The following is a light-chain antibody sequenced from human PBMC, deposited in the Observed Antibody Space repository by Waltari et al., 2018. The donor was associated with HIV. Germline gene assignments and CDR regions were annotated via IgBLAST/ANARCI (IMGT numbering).Light chain of an antibody. V-gene: IGKV3-11*01. CDR1: QSLGNN. CDR2: DAS. J-gene: IGKJ2*01. Sequence: IVMIQSPASLSLSPGERATLSCSASQSLGNNLAWYQQKPGQAPRVLMYDASSRATGIPARFSGSGSGTDFTLTISSLGPEDCAVYYCQQRYRWPDTFGQGTKLEI. CDR3: QQRYRWPDT.